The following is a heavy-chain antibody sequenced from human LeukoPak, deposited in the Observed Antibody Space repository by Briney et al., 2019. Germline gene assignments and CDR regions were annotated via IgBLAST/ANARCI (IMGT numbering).Heavy chain of an antibody. D-gene: IGHD2-15*01. J-gene: IGHJ1*01. CDR3: ARETPYCSGGSCYSEDFQH. CDR2: INPNTGNP. CDR1: GYTFTSHA. Sequence: ASVKVSCKASGYTFTSHAMNWVRQAHGQGLEWMGWINPNTGNPTYAQGFTGRFVFSLDTSVSTAYLQISSLKAEDTAVYYCARETPYCSGGSCYSEDFQHWGQGTLVTVSS. V-gene: IGHV7-4-1*02.